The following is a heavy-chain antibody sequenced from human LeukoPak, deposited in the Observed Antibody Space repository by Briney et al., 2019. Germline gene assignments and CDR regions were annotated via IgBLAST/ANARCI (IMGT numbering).Heavy chain of an antibody. CDR1: GGSFSGYY. CDR2: INHSGST. V-gene: IGHV4-34*01. Sequence: SETLSLTCAVYGGSFSGYYWSWIRQPPGKGLEWIGEINHSGSTNYNPSLKSRVTISVDTSKNQFSLKLSSVTAADTAVYYCARDWRFCGGDGCSGIWGQGTPVTVSS. J-gene: IGHJ4*02. D-gene: IGHD2-21*01. CDR3: ARDWRFCGGDGCSGI.